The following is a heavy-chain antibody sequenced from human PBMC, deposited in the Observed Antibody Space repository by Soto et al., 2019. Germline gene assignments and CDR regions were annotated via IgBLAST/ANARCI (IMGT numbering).Heavy chain of an antibody. Sequence: PSETLSLTCTVSGGSISSDSYYWGWIRQSPEKGLEWIASISYSGSTYYNPTLKSRLIISVDTSKSQFSLNLSSVTAADTAVYYCAGKNGFSYALNYFAPRGQRPPVTFSS. CDR3: AGKNGFSYALNYFAP. J-gene: IGHJ5*02. D-gene: IGHD5-18*01. CDR2: ISYSGST. V-gene: IGHV4-39*07. CDR1: GGSISSDSYY.